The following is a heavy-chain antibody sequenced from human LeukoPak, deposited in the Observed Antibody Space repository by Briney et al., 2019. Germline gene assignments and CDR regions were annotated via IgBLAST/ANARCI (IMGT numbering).Heavy chain of an antibody. CDR1: GGTFSSYA. Sequence: ASAKVSCKASGGTFSSYAISWVRQAPGQGLEWMGWINPNSGGTNYAQKFQGRVTMTRDTSISTAYMELSRLRSDDTAVYYCARTVRGGYYFDYWGQGTRVTVSS. D-gene: IGHD3-10*01. J-gene: IGHJ4*02. V-gene: IGHV1-2*02. CDR3: ARTVRGGYYFDY. CDR2: INPNSGGT.